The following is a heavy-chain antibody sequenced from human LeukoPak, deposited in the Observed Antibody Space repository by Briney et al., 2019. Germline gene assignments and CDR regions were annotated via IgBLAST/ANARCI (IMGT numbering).Heavy chain of an antibody. CDR3: ARDRVGSSTFDY. Sequence: GGSLRLSCAVSGFPFSSYVMHWVRQAPGKGLEWVAVMSHDGSNKYYAESVTGRFTLCRDNSKDTLYLQMNSLRFEDTAVYYCARDRVGSSTFDYWGQGTLVTVSS. V-gene: IGHV3-30*04. D-gene: IGHD1-26*01. CDR1: GFPFSSYV. CDR2: MSHDGSNK. J-gene: IGHJ4*02.